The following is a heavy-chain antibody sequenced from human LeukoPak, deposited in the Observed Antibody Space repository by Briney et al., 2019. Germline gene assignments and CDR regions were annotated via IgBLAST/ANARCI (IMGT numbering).Heavy chain of an antibody. V-gene: IGHV1-18*04. CDR1: GYTFTGYY. CDR3: ARGAVAGVNWFDP. CDR2: ISAYNGNT. J-gene: IGHJ5*02. D-gene: IGHD6-19*01. Sequence: ASVKVSCKASGYTFTGYYMHWVRQAPGQGLEWMGWISAYNGNTNYAQKLQGRVTMTTDTSTSTAYMELRSLRSDDTAVYYCARGAVAGVNWFDPWGQGTLVTVSS.